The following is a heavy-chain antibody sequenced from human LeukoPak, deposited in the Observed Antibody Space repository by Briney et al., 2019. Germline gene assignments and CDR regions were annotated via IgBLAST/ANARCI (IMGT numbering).Heavy chain of an antibody. CDR2: IYYSGST. CDR1: GGSFSGYY. D-gene: IGHD6-13*01. J-gene: IGHJ4*02. V-gene: IGHV4-34*01. CDR3: ARRSSSENFFDS. Sequence: SETLSLTCAVYGGSFSGYYWSWIRQPPGKGLEWIGTIYYSGSTYYNPSLKSRVTISVDTSKNQFSLKLSSVTAADTAVYYCARRSSSENFFDSWGQGTLVTVSS.